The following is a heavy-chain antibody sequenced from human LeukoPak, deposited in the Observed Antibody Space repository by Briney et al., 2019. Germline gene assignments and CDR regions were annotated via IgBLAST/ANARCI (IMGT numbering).Heavy chain of an antibody. CDR2: ITTGSSYI. CDR1: GFTFSTYS. Sequence: PGGSLRLSCAASGFTFSTYSMNWVRQAPGKGLEWVSSITTGSSYIYYADSVKGRFIISRDNAKNSLSLQMNSLRAEDTAVYYCARDSSSWYDLFYYYYMDVWGKGTTVTISS. V-gene: IGHV3-21*01. CDR3: ARDSSSWYDLFYYYYMDV. J-gene: IGHJ6*03. D-gene: IGHD6-13*01.